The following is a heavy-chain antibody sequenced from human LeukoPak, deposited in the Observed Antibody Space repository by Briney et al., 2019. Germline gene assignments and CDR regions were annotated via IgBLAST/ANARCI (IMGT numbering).Heavy chain of an antibody. CDR1: GFTFSSYG. CDR3: AKGGYYYYGMDV. Sequence: PGGSLRLSCAASGFTFSSYGMHWVRQAPGKRLEWVAVISYDGSNKYYADSVKGRFTISRDNSKNTLYLQMNSLRAEDTAVYYCAKGGYYYYGMDVWGQGTTVTVSS. J-gene: IGHJ6*02. CDR2: ISYDGSNK. V-gene: IGHV3-30*18.